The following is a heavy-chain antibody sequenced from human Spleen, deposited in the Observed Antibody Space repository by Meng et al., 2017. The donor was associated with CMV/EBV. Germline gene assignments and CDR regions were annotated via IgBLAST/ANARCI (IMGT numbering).Heavy chain of an antibody. Sequence: LSLTCTVSGDSLSSAGYSWSWLRQLPGKGLEWIGYIHYSGSTYYNPSLKRRLNMSVDTSKSQFSMKLTSVTAADTAVYYCARDGVRSDWGQGTLVTVSS. CDR1: GDSLSSAGYS. J-gene: IGHJ4*02. D-gene: IGHD3-3*01. V-gene: IGHV4-31*03. CDR3: ARDGVRSD. CDR2: IHYSGST.